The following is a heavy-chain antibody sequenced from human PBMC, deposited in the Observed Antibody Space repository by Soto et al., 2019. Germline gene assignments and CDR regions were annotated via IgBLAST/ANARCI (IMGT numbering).Heavy chain of an antibody. V-gene: IGHV3-23*01. Sequence: GSLRLSCAASGFTFSTYDMSWVRQAPGKGPEWVSSISGRGDRTYYADSVKGRFTISRDNSKNTLSLQMNSLRAEDTAIYYCARYGPQYNSDWAFDHWGQGTQVTVSS. D-gene: IGHD6-19*01. CDR2: ISGRGDRT. CDR1: GFTFSTYD. CDR3: ARYGPQYNSDWAFDH. J-gene: IGHJ4*02.